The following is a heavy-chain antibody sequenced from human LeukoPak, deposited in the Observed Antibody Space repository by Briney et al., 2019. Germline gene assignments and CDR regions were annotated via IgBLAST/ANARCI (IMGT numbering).Heavy chain of an antibody. CDR3: ARDLTYYYGSGNLYAFDI. D-gene: IGHD3-10*01. CDR2: ISSSSSYI. V-gene: IGHV3-21*01. CDR1: GFTFSSYS. J-gene: IGHJ3*02. Sequence: GESLRLSCAASGFTFSSYSMNWVRQAPGKGLEWVSSISSSSSYIYYADSVKGRFTISRDNAKNSLYLQMNSLRVEDTAVYYCARDLTYYYGSGNLYAFDIWGQGTMVTVSS.